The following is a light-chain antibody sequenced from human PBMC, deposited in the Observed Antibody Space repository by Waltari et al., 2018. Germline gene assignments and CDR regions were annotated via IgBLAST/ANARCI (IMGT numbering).Light chain of an antibody. CDR2: DAS. J-gene: IGKJ3*01. V-gene: IGKV3-20*01. Sequence: SSRASQSGSSNSLAWYQHKPGQAPRLLMYDASSRATGIPDRFSGSGSGTDFTLTISSLEPEDFAVYYCQQYGTSPPTFGPGTKVDIE. CDR1: QSGSSNS. CDR3: QQYGTSPPT.